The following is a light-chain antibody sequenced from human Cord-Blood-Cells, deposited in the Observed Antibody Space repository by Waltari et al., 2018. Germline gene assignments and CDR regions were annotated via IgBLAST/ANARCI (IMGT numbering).Light chain of an antibody. CDR3: QVWDSSSDHYV. CDR2: YDS. CDR1: NIGSKS. Sequence: SYVLTQPPPVSVAPGKTARITCGGNNIGSKSVHWDQQKPGQAPRLVIYYDSDRPSGIPERFSGSNSGNTATLTISRVEAGDEADYYCQVWDSSSDHYVFGTGTKVTVL. J-gene: IGLJ1*01. V-gene: IGLV3-21*04.